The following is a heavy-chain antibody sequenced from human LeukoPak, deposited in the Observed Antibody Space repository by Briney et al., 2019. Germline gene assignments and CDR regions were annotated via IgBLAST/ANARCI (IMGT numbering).Heavy chain of an antibody. CDR2: IIPIFGTA. CDR1: GGTFSSYA. CDR3: ARVPVLYGSGSYYAGYFDY. V-gene: IGHV1-69*06. D-gene: IGHD3-10*01. J-gene: IGHJ4*02. Sequence: ASVKVSCKASGGTFSSYAISWVRQAPGQGLEWMGGIIPIFGTANYAQEFQGRVTITADKSTSTAYMELSSLRSEDTAVYYCARVPVLYGSGSYYAGYFDYWGQGTLVTVSS.